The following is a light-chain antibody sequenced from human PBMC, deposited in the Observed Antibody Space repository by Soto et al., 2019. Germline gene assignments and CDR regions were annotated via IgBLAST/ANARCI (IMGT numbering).Light chain of an antibody. V-gene: IGKV1-39*01. CDR2: AAS. CDR3: QQSYCTPRT. J-gene: IGKJ1*01. CDR1: QSISNY. Sequence: DIQMTQSPSSLSVSVGDRDTITCRASQSISNYLNWYQQKPGKAPKLLIYAASTLQSGVPSRFSGSGSGTDFTLTVSSLQPEDFATYDCQQSYCTPRTFGQGTKVEIK.